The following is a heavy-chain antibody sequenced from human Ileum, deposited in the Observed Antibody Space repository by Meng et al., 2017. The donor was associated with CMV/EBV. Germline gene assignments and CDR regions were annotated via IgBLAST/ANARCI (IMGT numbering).Heavy chain of an antibody. CDR2: IYPGDSDT. J-gene: IGHJ4*02. CDR1: GYSFTSYW. V-gene: IGHV5-51*01. CDR3: ARHHCSSTSCYLLDY. Sequence: GESLKISCKGSGYSFTSYWIGWVRQMPGKGLEWMGIIYPGDSDTRYSASFQGQVTISADKSISTAYLQWSSLKASDTAMYYCARHHCSSTSCYLLDYWGQGTLVTVSS. D-gene: IGHD2-2*01.